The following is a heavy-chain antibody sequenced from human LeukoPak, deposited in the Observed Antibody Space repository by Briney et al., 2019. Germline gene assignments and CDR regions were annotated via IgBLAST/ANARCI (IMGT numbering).Heavy chain of an antibody. CDR3: ARGSGGSYHSGIHY. CDR2: ITPIFGTA. CDR1: GGTFSRFT. Sequence: SVKVSCKASGGTFSRFTISWVRQAPGQGFEWMGGITPIFGTANFAQKFQGRVTITADESTSTAYMELSSLRSEDTAVYYCARGSGGSYHSGIHYWGQGTLVTVSS. J-gene: IGHJ4*02. D-gene: IGHD1-26*01. V-gene: IGHV1-69*13.